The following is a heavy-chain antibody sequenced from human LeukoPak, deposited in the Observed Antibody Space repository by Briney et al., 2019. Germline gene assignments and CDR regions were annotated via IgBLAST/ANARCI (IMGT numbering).Heavy chain of an antibody. Sequence: GESLKISCKAPGYSFTTHWIGWVRQMPGKGLEWMGILHPGDSDTRYSPSFQGQVTISADKSISTAYLQWSSLKASDTARYYCARGDTEVAATADYWGQGTLVTVSS. J-gene: IGHJ4*02. D-gene: IGHD6-19*01. CDR3: ARGDTEVAATADY. CDR1: GYSFTTHW. CDR2: LHPGDSDT. V-gene: IGHV5-51*01.